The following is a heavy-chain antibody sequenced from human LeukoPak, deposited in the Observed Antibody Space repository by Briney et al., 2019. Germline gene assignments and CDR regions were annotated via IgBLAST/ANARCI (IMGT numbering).Heavy chain of an antibody. CDR3: ARESGSNLETHYDFWSGYYTGRYFDY. Sequence: ASVKASCKASGGTFSSYAISWVRQAPGQGLEWMGWISAYNGNTNYAQKLQGRVTMTTDTSTSTAYMELRSLRSDDTAVYYCARESGSNLETHYDFWSGYYTGRYFDYWGQGTLVTVSS. CDR2: ISAYNGNT. CDR1: GGTFSSYA. V-gene: IGHV1-18*01. D-gene: IGHD3-3*01. J-gene: IGHJ4*02.